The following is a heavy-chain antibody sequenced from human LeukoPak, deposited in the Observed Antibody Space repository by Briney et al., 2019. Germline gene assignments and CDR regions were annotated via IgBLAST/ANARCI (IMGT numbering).Heavy chain of an antibody. CDR1: EFTFSDFA. V-gene: IGHV3-48*02. CDR2: ISSSSSTI. Sequence: GGSLRLSCAASEFTFSDFAMNWVRQAPGKGLEWVSYISSSSSTIYYADSVKGRFTISRDNAKNSLYLQMNSLRDEDTAVYYCARRIDYWGQGTLVTVSS. J-gene: IGHJ4*02. CDR3: ARRIDY.